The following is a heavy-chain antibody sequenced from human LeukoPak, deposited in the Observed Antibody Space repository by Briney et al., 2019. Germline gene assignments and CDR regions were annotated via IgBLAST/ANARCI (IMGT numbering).Heavy chain of an antibody. CDR3: ASGAVAGAFDI. V-gene: IGHV1-69*13. J-gene: IGHJ3*02. CDR2: IIPIFGTA. Sequence: SVKVSCKASGGTFSSYAISWVRQAPGQGLEWMGGIIPIFGTANYAQKFQGRVTITADESTSTAYIELSSLRSEDTAVYYCASGAVAGAFDIWGQGTMVTVSS. CDR1: GGTFSSYA. D-gene: IGHD6-19*01.